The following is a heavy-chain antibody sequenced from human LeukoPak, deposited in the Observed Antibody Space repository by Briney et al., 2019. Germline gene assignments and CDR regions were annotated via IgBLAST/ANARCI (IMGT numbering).Heavy chain of an antibody. CDR1: DGSISSGDYY. J-gene: IGHJ4*02. V-gene: IGHV4-30-4*08. Sequence: SQTLSLTCTVSDGSISSGDYYWSWIRQPPGKGLEWIGYIYYSGSTYYNPSLKSRVTISVDTSKNQFSLKLSSVTAADTAVYYCAREGEIAAAGTFRHWGQGTLVTVSS. CDR3: AREGEIAAAGTFRH. CDR2: IYYSGST. D-gene: IGHD6-13*01.